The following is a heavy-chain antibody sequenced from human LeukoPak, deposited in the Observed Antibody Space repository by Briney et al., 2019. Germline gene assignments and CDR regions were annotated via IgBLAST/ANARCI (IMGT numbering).Heavy chain of an antibody. Sequence: GGSLRLSCAVSGFTVSSNHMSWVRQAPGKGLEWVSVFYSGGDTHYADSVKGRFTISRDNSKNTLYLQMNSLRAEDTAVYYCAADPRYDSSGYYYVTFDYWGQGTLVTVSS. V-gene: IGHV3-53*01. J-gene: IGHJ4*02. CDR3: AADPRYDSSGYYYVTFDY. CDR1: GFTVSSNH. CDR2: FYSGGDT. D-gene: IGHD3-22*01.